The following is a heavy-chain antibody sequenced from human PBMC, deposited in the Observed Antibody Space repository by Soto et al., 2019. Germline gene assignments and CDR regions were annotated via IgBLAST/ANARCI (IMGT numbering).Heavy chain of an antibody. Sequence: EVQLVESGGGLVQPGGSLGLSCAASGFTFSSYWMHWVRQVPGKGLVWVSRIKSDGSSTSYADSVKGRFTISRDNAKNTLYLQMNSLRAEDTAVYYCTRPRYDSSGTPFDYWGQGTLVTVSS. CDR1: GFTFSSYW. CDR2: IKSDGSST. D-gene: IGHD3-22*01. V-gene: IGHV3-74*01. CDR3: TRPRYDSSGTPFDY. J-gene: IGHJ4*02.